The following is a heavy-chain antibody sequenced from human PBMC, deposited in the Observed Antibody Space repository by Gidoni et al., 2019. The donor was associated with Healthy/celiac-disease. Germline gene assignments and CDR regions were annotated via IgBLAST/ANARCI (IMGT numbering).Heavy chain of an antibody. Sequence: EVQLVESGGGLVKPGGSLRLSCAASGFTFSSYSMNWVRQAPGKGLEWVSSISSSSSYIDYADSVKGRFTISRDNAKNSLYLQMNSLRAEDTAVYYCARVPLWLVEDWGQGTLVTVSS. CDR2: ISSSSSYI. V-gene: IGHV3-21*01. J-gene: IGHJ4*02. D-gene: IGHD6-19*01. CDR1: GFTFSSYS. CDR3: ARVPLWLVED.